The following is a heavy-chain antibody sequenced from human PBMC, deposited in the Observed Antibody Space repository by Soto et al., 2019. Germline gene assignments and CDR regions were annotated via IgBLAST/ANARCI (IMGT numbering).Heavy chain of an antibody. CDR1: GGSISSGGYY. V-gene: IGHV4-31*03. J-gene: IGHJ4*02. Sequence: PSETLSLTCTVSGGSISSGGYYWSWIRQHPGKGLEWIGYIYYSGSTYYNPSLKSRVTISVDTSKNQFSLKLSSVTAADTAVYYCARELGASDSSGYWFDYWGQGTLVTVSS. CDR2: IYYSGST. CDR3: ARELGASDSSGYWFDY. D-gene: IGHD3-22*01.